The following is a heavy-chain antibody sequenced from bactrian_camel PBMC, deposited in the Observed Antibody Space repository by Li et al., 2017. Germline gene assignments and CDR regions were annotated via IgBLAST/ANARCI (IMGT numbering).Heavy chain of an antibody. CDR1: RDIGVTTC. D-gene: IGHD2*01. V-gene: IGHV3S54*01. CDR2: IGAGGGRN. J-gene: IGHJ4*01. CDR3: AAEEYAGPGWLLLHRDDITY. Sequence: QVQLVESGGGSVQAGGSLRLSCVVSRDIGVTTCMAWFRQAPGKEREGVAAIGAGGGRNYYADSVKGRFTISEDYAKSTVYLQMNNLKPEDTAMYYCAAEEYAGPGWLLLHRDDITYWGQGTQVTVS.